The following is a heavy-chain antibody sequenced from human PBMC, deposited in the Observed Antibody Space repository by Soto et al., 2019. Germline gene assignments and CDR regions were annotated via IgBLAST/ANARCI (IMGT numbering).Heavy chain of an antibody. D-gene: IGHD6-13*01. Sequence: ASVKVSCKASGGTFSSYAISWVRQAPGQGLEWTGGIIPIFGTANYAQKFQGRVTITADESTSTAYMELSSLRSEDTAVYYCARVAAAAGTSYYYYGMNVWGQGPTVTVSS. J-gene: IGHJ6*02. CDR1: GGTFSSYA. V-gene: IGHV1-69*13. CDR2: IIPIFGTA. CDR3: ARVAAAAGTSYYYYGMNV.